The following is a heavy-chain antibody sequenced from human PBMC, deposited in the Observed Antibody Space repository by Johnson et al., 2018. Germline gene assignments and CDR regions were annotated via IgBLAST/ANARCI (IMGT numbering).Heavy chain of an antibody. Sequence: VQLQESGGGLVQXGRSLRLSCTASGFTFGDYAMSWFRQAPGKGLEWVGFIRSKAYGGPTEYAASVKGRFTIPRDDSKSIAYLQMNSRKTEDTAVYYCTRDDILTGYYNPGAFDIWGQGTMVTVSS. D-gene: IGHD3-9*01. CDR2: IRSKAYGGPT. CDR3: TRDDILTGYYNPGAFDI. CDR1: GFTFGDYA. V-gene: IGHV3-49*03. J-gene: IGHJ3*02.